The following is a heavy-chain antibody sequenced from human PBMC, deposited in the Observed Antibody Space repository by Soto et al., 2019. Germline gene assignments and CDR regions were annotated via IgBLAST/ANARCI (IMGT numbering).Heavy chain of an antibody. J-gene: IGHJ5*02. CDR1: GFTFSSYA. D-gene: IGHD3-9*01. V-gene: IGHV3-23*01. CDR2: ISGGGGST. CDR3: AKIAYYDILSGSRRYNWFDP. Sequence: TGGSLRLSCAASGFTFSSYAMTWVRQAPGKGLEWVSAISGGGGSTYYADSVKGRFTISRDNSKNTLYLQMNGLRAEDTAVYYCAKIAYYDILSGSRRYNWFDPWGQGTLVTVSS.